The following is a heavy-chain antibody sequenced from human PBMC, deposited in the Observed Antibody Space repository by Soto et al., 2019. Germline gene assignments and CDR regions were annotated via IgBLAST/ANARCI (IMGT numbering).Heavy chain of an antibody. J-gene: IGHJ4*02. Sequence: RASVKVSCKASGGSFNRHGIIWVRQAPGQRLEWMGWINGGNGNTKYSLKLQDRVTITRDTSASTAYMELSSLRSEDTALYYCARDGVAAGNNNFDYWGQGALVTVSS. CDR3: ARDGVAAGNNNFDY. CDR2: INGGNGNT. D-gene: IGHD6-25*01. CDR1: GGSFNRHG. V-gene: IGHV1-3*01.